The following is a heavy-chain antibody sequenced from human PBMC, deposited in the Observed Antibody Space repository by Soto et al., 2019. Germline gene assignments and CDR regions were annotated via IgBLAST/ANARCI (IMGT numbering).Heavy chain of an antibody. CDR1: GAPISTGNW. V-gene: IGHV4-4*02. CDR3: ARHSSYYYDSSAYYDS. Sequence: QVHLQESGPGLVQSSGTLSLTCGVSGAPISTGNWWTWGRQRPGKGLEWIGEIYHGGNTNYRPSLKSRVTISVDKAKNQFSLRLSSVTAADTAVYYCARHSSYYYDSSAYYDSWGQGALVTVSS. D-gene: IGHD3-22*01. CDR2: IYHGGNT. J-gene: IGHJ5*01.